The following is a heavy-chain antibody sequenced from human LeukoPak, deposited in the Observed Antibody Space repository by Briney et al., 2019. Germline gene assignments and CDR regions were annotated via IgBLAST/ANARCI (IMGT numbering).Heavy chain of an antibody. Sequence: GASVKVSCKASGYTFTSYDINWVQQATGQGLEWMGWISAYNGNTNYAQKLQGRVTMTTDTSTSTAYMELRGLKSDDTAVYYCARAPADYYGHMDVWGQGTTVTVSS. CDR3: ARAPADYYGHMDV. D-gene: IGHD3-10*01. CDR2: ISAYNGNT. CDR1: GYTFTSYD. J-gene: IGHJ6*02. V-gene: IGHV1-18*01.